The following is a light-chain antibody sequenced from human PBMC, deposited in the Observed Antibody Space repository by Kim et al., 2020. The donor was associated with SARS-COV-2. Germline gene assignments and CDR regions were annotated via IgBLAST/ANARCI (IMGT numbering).Light chain of an antibody. CDR1: QNVSSSY. V-gene: IGKV3-20*01. J-gene: IGKJ2*01. CDR3: QQYGSSPPYT. Sequence: EIVLTQSPGTLSLSPGERATLSCWASQNVSSSYLAWYQQKPGQAPRLLIYGASSRATGIPDRFSGSGSGTDFTLTINRLEPEDFAVYYCQQYGSSPPYTFGQGTKLEIK. CDR2: GAS.